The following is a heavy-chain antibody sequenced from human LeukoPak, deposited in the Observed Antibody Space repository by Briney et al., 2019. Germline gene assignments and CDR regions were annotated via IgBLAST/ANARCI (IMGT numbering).Heavy chain of an antibody. D-gene: IGHD3-16*02. CDR2: INPKSGVT. J-gene: IGHJ4*02. Sequence: ASVKVSCKASGYTFTGHNIHWVRQAPGQGLEWMGWINPKSGVTHYARKVQGRVTMTRDTSISTAYMELSRLRSDDTAVYFCARVADYEYEGGGYRVSAFFEYWGQGTLVIVSS. V-gene: IGHV1-2*02. CDR1: GYTFTGHN. CDR3: ARVADYEYEGGGYRVSAFFEY.